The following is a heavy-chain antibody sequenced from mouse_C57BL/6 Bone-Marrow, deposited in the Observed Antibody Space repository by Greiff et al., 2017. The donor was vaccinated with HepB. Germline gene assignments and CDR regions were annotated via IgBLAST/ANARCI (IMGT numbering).Heavy chain of an antibody. V-gene: IGHV14-2*01. CDR3: ARGAITGTYYFDY. J-gene: IGHJ2*01. D-gene: IGHD4-1*01. CDR1: GFNIKDYY. CDR2: IDPEDGET. Sequence: VQLKQSGAELVKPGASVKLSCTASGFNIKDYYMHWVKQRTEQGLAWIGRIDPEDGETKYAPKFQGKATITADTSSNTAYLQLSSLTSEDTAVYYCARGAITGTYYFDYWGQGTTLTVSS.